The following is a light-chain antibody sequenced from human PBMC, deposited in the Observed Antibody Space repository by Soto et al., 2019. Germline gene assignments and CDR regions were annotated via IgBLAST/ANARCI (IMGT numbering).Light chain of an antibody. CDR2: MAS. J-gene: IGKJ4*01. CDR1: QSISTW. Sequence: DLQMTQSPSTLSASVGDRVTITCRASQSISTWLAWYQQKPGKAPKVLIYMASNLESGVPSRFSGSGSGTEFTLTMSGLQPDDFATYYCQQYNSYPLTFGGGTKVEIK. CDR3: QQYNSYPLT. V-gene: IGKV1-5*03.